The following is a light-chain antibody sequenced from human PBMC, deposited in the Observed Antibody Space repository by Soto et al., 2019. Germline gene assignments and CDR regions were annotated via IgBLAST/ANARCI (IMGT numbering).Light chain of an antibody. Sequence: DIQMTQSPSAMSASVGDRVTITCRASQGISNYVAWFQQKPGKVPKLLIYAASTLESGVPSRFSGLGSGTEFTLTISNLQPEDFATYYCLQHNTYPYTFGQGTKLEIK. J-gene: IGKJ2*01. CDR3: LQHNTYPYT. CDR2: AAS. CDR1: QGISNY. V-gene: IGKV1-17*03.